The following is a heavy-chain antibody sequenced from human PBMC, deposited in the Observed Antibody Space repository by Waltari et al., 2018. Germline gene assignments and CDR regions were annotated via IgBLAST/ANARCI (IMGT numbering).Heavy chain of an antibody. CDR3: ARDQWFAFDI. V-gene: IGHV3-7*01. CDR2: IKKDGSEE. Sequence: EVQLVESGGGLVQPGGSLRLSCAASGFTLSSYWMSWVRQAPGKGPGWVANIKKDGSEEYYVDSGRGRFTISRDNAKNSLYLQMNSLRPEDTAVYYCARDQWFAFDIWGQGTMVTVSS. J-gene: IGHJ3*02. CDR1: GFTLSSYW. D-gene: IGHD3-22*01.